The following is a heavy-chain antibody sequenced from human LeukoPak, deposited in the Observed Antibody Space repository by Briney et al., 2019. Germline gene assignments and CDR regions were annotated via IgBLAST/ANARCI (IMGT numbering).Heavy chain of an antibody. V-gene: IGHV3-7*01. CDR2: IKQDESEK. Sequence: GGSLRLSCEASGFTFSNYWMSWVRQAPGKGLEWVANIKQDESEKYYVDSVKGRFTISRDNAKDSLYLQMNSLRAEDTAVYYCATSPVVTEYYYMDVWGKGTTVTISS. CDR1: GFTFSNYW. J-gene: IGHJ6*03. D-gene: IGHD4-23*01. CDR3: ATSPVVTEYYYMDV.